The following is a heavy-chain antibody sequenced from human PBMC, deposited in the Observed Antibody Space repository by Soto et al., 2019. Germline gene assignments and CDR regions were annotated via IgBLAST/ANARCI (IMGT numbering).Heavy chain of an antibody. CDR2: ISSDGSDK. Sequence: QVQLVESGGGVVQPGRSLRLSCAASGFSFSNCGMHWVRQAPGKGLEWVAAISSDGSDKYYSESVKGRFTISRDNSKNTLFLQMNSLRVEDTAVYYCVKGSEVARQELDYWGQGTLVTVSS. D-gene: IGHD2-15*01. V-gene: IGHV3-30*18. CDR3: VKGSEVARQELDY. CDR1: GFSFSNCG. J-gene: IGHJ4*02.